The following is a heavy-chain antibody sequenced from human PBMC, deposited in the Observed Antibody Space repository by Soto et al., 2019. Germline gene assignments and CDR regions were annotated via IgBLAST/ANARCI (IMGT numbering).Heavy chain of an antibody. D-gene: IGHD5-18*01. CDR3: ARSLPDGSSYGTIYY. CDR2: IYYSGST. J-gene: IGHJ4*02. Sequence: QVQLQESGPGLVKPSETLSLTCTVSGGSISSYYWSWIRQPPGKGLEWIGYIYYSGSTNYDPSLKRRVTISVDTSTNQFSLKLSSVTAADTAVYYCARSLPDGSSYGTIYYWGQGTLVTVSS. CDR1: GGSISSYY. V-gene: IGHV4-59*01.